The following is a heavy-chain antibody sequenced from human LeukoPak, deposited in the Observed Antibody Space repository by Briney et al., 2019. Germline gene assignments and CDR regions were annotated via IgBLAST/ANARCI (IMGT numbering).Heavy chain of an antibody. CDR3: ARVSMTAAGTGTIDY. CDR1: GYTFTSYG. J-gene: IGHJ4*02. D-gene: IGHD6-13*01. Sequence: ASVKVSCKASGYTFTSYGISWVRQAPGQGLEWMGWINTNTGNPTYAQGFTGRFVFSLDTSVSTAYLQISSLKAEDTAVYYCARVSMTAAGTGTIDYWGQGTLVTVSS. CDR2: INTNTGNP. V-gene: IGHV7-4-1*02.